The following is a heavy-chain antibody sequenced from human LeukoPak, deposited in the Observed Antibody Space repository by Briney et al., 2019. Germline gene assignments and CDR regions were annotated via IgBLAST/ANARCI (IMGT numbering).Heavy chain of an antibody. V-gene: IGHV4-59*08. CDR2: IYYSGST. J-gene: IGHJ4*02. CDR3: ARRAGSAPRDYFDY. Sequence: SETLSLTCTVSGGSISSYFWSWIRQPPGKGLEWIGYIYYSGSTNYNPSLKSRVTISVDTSENQFSLKLSSVTAADTAVYYCARRAGSAPRDYFDYWGQGTLITVSS. D-gene: IGHD3-10*01. CDR1: GGSISSYF.